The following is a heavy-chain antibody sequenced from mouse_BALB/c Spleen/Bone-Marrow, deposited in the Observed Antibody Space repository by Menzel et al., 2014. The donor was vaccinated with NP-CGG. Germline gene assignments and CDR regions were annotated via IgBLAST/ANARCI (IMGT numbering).Heavy chain of an antibody. CDR2: ISTYYGDA. J-gene: IGHJ1*01. Sequence: VQLQQSGAELVRPGASVKISCKASGYTFTDYGMHWVKQSHAKGLEWIGVISTYYGDASYNQKFKSKATMTVDKSSSTAYMELARLKSEVSASYCLARGGGNNLDVWGAGTTVTVSS. CDR1: GYTFTDYG. V-gene: IGHV1S137*01. CDR3: ARGGGNNLDV.